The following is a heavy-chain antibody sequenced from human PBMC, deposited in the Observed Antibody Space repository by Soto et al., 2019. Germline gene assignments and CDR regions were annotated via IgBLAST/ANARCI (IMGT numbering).Heavy chain of an antibody. D-gene: IGHD2-8*01. CDR1: GGSFSGYY. CDR2: INHSGST. Sequence: PSETLSLTCAVYGGSFSGYYWSWIRQPPGKGLEWIGEINHSGSTNYNPSLKSRVTISVDTSKNQFSLKLSSVTAADTAVYYCARGSRYCTNGVCYPRTFYYYGMDVWGQGTTVTVSS. J-gene: IGHJ6*02. CDR3: ARGSRYCTNGVCYPRTFYYYGMDV. V-gene: IGHV4-34*01.